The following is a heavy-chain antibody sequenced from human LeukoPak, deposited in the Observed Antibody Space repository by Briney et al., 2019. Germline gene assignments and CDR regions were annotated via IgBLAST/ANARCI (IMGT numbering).Heavy chain of an antibody. D-gene: IGHD3-22*01. CDR1: GGSISSRDHY. CDR3: ARALYYSSGYFFFDY. Sequence: SGTLPLTCSVSGGSISSRDHYWSWIRQHPGKGLEWIGYIFYSGSTHYNPSLKSRVTISVDPSKNQFSLKLSSVTAADTAVYYCARALYYSSGYFFFDYWGQGILVTVSS. J-gene: IGHJ4*02. CDR2: IFYSGST. V-gene: IGHV4-31*03.